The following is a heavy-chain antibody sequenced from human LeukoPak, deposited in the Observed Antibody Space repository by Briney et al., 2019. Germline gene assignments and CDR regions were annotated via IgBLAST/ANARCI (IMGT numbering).Heavy chain of an antibody. D-gene: IGHD1-26*01. J-gene: IGHJ6*03. CDR3: ARGGVISGSYRTYYYYYMDV. V-gene: IGHV4-34*01. CDR1: GGSFSGYY. CDR2: INHSGST. Sequence: SETLSLTCAVYGGSFSGYYWSWIRQPPGKGREWIVEINHSGSTNYNPSLKNRVTISVDTSKNQFSLKLSSVTAADTAVYYCARGGVISGSYRTYYYYYMDVWGKGTTVTVSS.